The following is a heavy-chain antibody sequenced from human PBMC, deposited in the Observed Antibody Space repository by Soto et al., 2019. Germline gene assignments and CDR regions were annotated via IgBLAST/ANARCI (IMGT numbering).Heavy chain of an antibody. Sequence: SETLSLTCTVSGGSISSGDYYWSWIRQPPGKGLEWIGYIYYSGSTYYNPSLKSRVTISVDTSKNQFSLKLSSVTAADTAVYYCARRGLDYYYGMDVWSQGTTVTVSS. CDR3: ARRGLDYYYGMDV. V-gene: IGHV4-30-4*01. CDR2: IYYSGST. D-gene: IGHD3-16*01. J-gene: IGHJ6*02. CDR1: GGSISSGDYY.